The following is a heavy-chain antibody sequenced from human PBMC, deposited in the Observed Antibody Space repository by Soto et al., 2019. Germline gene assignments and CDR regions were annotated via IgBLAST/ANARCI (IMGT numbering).Heavy chain of an antibody. Sequence: QVQLVQSGAEVKKPGASVKVSCKASGYTFTSYDVTWVRQAPGQGLEYMGWISAYNGNTNYAQKFQDRVTMTTDTSTRTAHRERRSLRSDDAAVYYCARGDYGYSPSNDYWGQGTQVTVSS. D-gene: IGHD4-17*01. J-gene: IGHJ4*02. CDR1: GYTFTSYD. CDR2: ISAYNGNT. CDR3: ARGDYGYSPSNDY. V-gene: IGHV1-18*01.